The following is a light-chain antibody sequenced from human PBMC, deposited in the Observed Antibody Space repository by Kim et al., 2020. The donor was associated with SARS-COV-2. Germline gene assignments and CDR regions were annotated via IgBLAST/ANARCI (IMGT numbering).Light chain of an antibody. CDR1: KLGDKY. Sequence: SYELTQPPSVSVSPGQTASITCSGDKLGDKYACWYQQKPGQSPVLVIYHDSKRPSGIPERFSGSNSGNTATLTISGTQAMDEADYYCQAWDSSTRVVFGGGTKLTVL. CDR3: QAWDSSTRVV. CDR2: HDS. V-gene: IGLV3-1*01. J-gene: IGLJ2*01.